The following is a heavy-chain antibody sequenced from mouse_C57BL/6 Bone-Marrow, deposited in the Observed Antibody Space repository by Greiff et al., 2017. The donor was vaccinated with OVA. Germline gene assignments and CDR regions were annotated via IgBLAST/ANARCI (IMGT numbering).Heavy chain of an antibody. Sequence: VQLQQPGAELVKPGASVKLSCKASGYTFTSYWMQWVKQRHVQGLELIGEIDPSESYTNYNQKFKGKATLTVDTSSSTAYMQLISLTSEDSAVYYCARNGNYGFAYWGQGTLVTVSA. J-gene: IGHJ3*01. D-gene: IGHD2-1*01. V-gene: IGHV1-50*01. CDR2: IDPSESYT. CDR1: GYTFTSYW. CDR3: ARNGNYGFAY.